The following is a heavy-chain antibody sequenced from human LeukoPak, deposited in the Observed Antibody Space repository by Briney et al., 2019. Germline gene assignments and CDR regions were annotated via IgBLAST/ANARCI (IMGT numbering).Heavy chain of an antibody. CDR2: IYYSGST. V-gene: IGHV4-30-4*08. J-gene: IGHJ4*02. Sequence: SETLTLTCTVSGGSISSGDYYWSWIRQPPGKGLEWIGYIYYSGSTYYNPSLKSRVTISVDTSKNQFSLKLSSVTAADTAVYYCARGADIVVVPAAYFDYWGQGTLVTVSS. CDR1: GGSISSGDYY. D-gene: IGHD2-2*01. CDR3: ARGADIVVVPAAYFDY.